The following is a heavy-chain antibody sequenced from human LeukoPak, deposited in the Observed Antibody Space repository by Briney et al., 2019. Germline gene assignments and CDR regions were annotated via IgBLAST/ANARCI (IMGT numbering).Heavy chain of an antibody. CDR1: GYTFTSYY. J-gene: IGHJ4*02. D-gene: IGHD3-10*01. Sequence: GASVKVSCKASGYTFTSYYIHWVRQAPGQGLEWMGWINPHSGGTNYAQKLQGRVTMTTDTSTSTAYMELRSLRSDDTAVYYCARDKPYYYGSGSYEGGWGQGTLVTVSS. V-gene: IGHV1-18*04. CDR2: INPHSGGT. CDR3: ARDKPYYYGSGSYEGG.